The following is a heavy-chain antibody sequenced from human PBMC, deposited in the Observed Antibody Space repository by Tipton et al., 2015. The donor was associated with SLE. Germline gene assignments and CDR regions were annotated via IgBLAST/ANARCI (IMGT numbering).Heavy chain of an antibody. CDR2: IRSSAHGGTT. D-gene: IGHD5-12*01. CDR1: GFTVSRYY. Sequence: SLRLSCAASGFTVSRYYMSWVRQAPGKGLDWVAFIRSSAHGGTTQYAASVTGRFTISRDDSKSILYLQMNSLKTEDTAVYYCARSLNIVAAVFDIWGQGAMVTVSS. CDR3: ARSLNIVAAVFDI. J-gene: IGHJ3*02. V-gene: IGHV3-49*04.